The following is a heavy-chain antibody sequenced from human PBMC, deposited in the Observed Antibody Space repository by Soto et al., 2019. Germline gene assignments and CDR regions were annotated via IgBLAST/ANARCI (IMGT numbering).Heavy chain of an antibody. V-gene: IGHV1-69*01. CDR3: ARDQRITIFGVVRNWFDP. J-gene: IGHJ5*02. D-gene: IGHD3-3*01. Sequence: QVQLVQSGAEVKKPGSSVKVSCKASGGTFSSYAISWVRQAPGQGHEWMGGIIPIFGTANYAQKFQGRVTITADESTSTAYMELSSLRSEDTAVYYCARDQRITIFGVVRNWFDPWGQGTLVTVSS. CDR2: IIPIFGTA. CDR1: GGTFSSYA.